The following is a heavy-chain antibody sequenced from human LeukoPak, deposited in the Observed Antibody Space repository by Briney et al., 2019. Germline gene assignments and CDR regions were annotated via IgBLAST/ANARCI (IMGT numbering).Heavy chain of an antibody. V-gene: IGHV1-8*01. CDR3: ARGVAARYYNWFDP. Sequence: ASVTVSCKASGYTFTSYDINWVRQATGQGLEWMGWMNPNSGNTGYAQKFQGSVTMTRNTSISTAYMELSSLRSEDTAVYYCARGVAARYYNWFDPWGQGTLVTVSS. J-gene: IGHJ5*02. CDR1: GYTFTSYD. D-gene: IGHD6-6*01. CDR2: MNPNSGNT.